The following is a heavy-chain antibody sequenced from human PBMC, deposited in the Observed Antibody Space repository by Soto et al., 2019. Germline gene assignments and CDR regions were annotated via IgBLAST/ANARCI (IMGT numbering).Heavy chain of an antibody. CDR1: GGSISSGDYY. CDR2: IYYSGST. CDR3: ARGPSDYVWGSYRLGFAP. D-gene: IGHD3-16*02. Sequence: SETLSLTCTVSGGSISSGDYYWSWIRQPPGKGLEWIGYIYYSGSTYYNPSLKSRVTISVDTSKNQFSLKLSSVTAADTAVYYCARGPSDYVWGSYRLGFAPWGKGTLVTVSS. V-gene: IGHV4-30-4*01. J-gene: IGHJ5*02.